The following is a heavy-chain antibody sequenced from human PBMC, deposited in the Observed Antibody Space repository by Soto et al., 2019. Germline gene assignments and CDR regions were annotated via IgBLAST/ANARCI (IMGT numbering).Heavy chain of an antibody. CDR3: AKDRGTRRQWLIYPFDY. D-gene: IGHD6-19*01. CDR2: ISYDGTKT. J-gene: IGHJ4*02. Sequence: QVQLVESGGGVVQPGRSLRVSCAASGFTFSIYAMHWVRQAPGTGLDWVAVISYDGTKTDYADSMKGRFTISSDNSENTVYLQMNSLRDGDTAVCYFAKDRGTRRQWLIYPFDYWGQGTLVTVSP. V-gene: IGHV3-30*18. CDR1: GFTFSIYA.